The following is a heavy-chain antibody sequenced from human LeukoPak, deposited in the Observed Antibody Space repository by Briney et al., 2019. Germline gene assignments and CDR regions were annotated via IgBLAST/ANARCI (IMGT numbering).Heavy chain of an antibody. Sequence: GESLKISCKGFGSRFTSYWIAWVRQMPGKGLEWMGRIDPSDSYTNYSPSFQGHVTISADKSISTAYLQWSSLKASDTAMYYCARAYCTNGVCYADYWGQGTLVTVSS. CDR1: GSRFTSYW. CDR2: IDPSDSYT. D-gene: IGHD2-8*01. J-gene: IGHJ4*02. V-gene: IGHV5-10-1*01. CDR3: ARAYCTNGVCYADY.